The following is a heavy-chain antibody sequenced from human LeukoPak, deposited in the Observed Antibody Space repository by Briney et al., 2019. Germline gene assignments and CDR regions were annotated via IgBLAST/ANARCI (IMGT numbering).Heavy chain of an antibody. CDR1: GGSFSGYY. D-gene: IGHD4-17*01. CDR3: ARLPAGDYVRRRLYYFDY. V-gene: IGHV4-59*08. CDR2: IYYSGST. J-gene: IGHJ4*02. Sequence: SETLSLTCAVYGGSFSGYYWSWIRQPPGKGLEWIGYIYYSGSTNYNPSLKSRVTISVDTSKNQFSLKLSSVTAADTAVYYCARLPAGDYVRRRLYYFDYWGQGTLVTVSS.